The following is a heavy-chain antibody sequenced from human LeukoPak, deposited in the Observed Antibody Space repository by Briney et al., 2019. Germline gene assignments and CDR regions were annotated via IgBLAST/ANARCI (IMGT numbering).Heavy chain of an antibody. CDR3: ARSGYFDY. J-gene: IGHJ4*02. V-gene: IGHV3-74*01. CDR2: INT. D-gene: IGHD3-22*01. Sequence: GSLRLSCAASGFSISSYWMYWVRQAPGERPVWVSRINTDYADSVKGRFTMSRDNAKNTLYLQMNSLTAADTAVYYCARSGYFDYWSQGTLVTVSS. CDR1: GFSISSYW.